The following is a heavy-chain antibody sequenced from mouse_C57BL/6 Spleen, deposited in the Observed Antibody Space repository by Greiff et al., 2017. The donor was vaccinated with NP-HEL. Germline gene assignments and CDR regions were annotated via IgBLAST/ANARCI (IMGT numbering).Heavy chain of an antibody. V-gene: IGHV5-17*01. CDR1: GFTFSDYG. CDR2: ISSGSSTI. Sequence: EVKVVESGGGLVKPGGSLKLSCAASGFTFSDYGMHWVRQAPEKGLEWVAYISSGSSTIYYADTVKGRFTISRDNAKNTLFLQMTSLRSEDTAMYYCARDYYGGDFDVWGTGTTVTVSS. J-gene: IGHJ1*03. CDR3: ARDYYGGDFDV. D-gene: IGHD1-1*01.